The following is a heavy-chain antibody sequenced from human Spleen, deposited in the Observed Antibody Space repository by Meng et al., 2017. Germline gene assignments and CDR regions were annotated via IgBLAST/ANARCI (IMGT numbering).Heavy chain of an antibody. CDR3: VRSSGWVRTGFDP. V-gene: IGHV4-39*01. CDR1: GGSISSGGFY. Sequence: QLQLQESGPGLVKPSETLSLTSTVSGGSISSGGFYWDWIRQSPGTGLEWIGSVYHSGNTYYNPSLTGRVTISVDTSKNQLSLKLTSVTAADTAVYYCVRSSGWVRTGFDPWGQGTLVTVSS. CDR2: VYHSGNT. D-gene: IGHD6-19*01. J-gene: IGHJ5*02.